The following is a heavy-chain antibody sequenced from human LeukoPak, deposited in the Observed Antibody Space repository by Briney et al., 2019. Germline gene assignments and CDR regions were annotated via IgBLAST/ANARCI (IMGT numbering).Heavy chain of an antibody. V-gene: IGHV3-15*07. D-gene: IGHD4-17*01. CDR3: TTEQDGDCFDY. CDR2: IKSKTDGGTT. Sequence: TGGSLGLSCAASGFAFSNAWMNWVRQAPGKGLEWVGRIKSKTDGGTTDDAAPVKGRFTISRDDSKNTLYLQMNSLKTEDTAVYYCTTEQDGDCFDYWGQGTLVTVSS. CDR1: GFAFSNAW. J-gene: IGHJ4*02.